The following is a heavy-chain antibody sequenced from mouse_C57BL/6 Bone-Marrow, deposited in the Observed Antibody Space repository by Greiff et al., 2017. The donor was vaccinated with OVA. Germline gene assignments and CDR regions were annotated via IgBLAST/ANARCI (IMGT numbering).Heavy chain of an antibody. D-gene: IGHD1-1*01. CDR2: ISNGGGST. V-gene: IGHV5-12*01. CDR3: ERRHLSPFAD. CDR1: GFTFSDYY. J-gene: IGHJ3*01. Sequence: DVKLVESGGGLVQPGGSLKLSCAASGFTFSDYYMYWVRQTPEKRLEWVAYISNGGGSTYYPDTVKGRFTISRDNAKNTLYLQMSRLKSEDTAMYYCERRHLSPFADWGQGTLVTVSA.